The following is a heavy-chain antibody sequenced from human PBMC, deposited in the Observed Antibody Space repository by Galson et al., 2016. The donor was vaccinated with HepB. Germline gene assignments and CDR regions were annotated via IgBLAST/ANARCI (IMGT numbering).Heavy chain of an antibody. CDR1: GFTFSSYA. D-gene: IGHD6-19*01. Sequence: SLRLSCAASGFTFSSYAMHWVRQAPGKGLEWVAVISYDGGNKYYADSVKGRFTISRDNSKNTLYLQMNSLRAEDTAVYYCARRTSYSSGWYEVGYWGQGTLVTVSS. V-gene: IGHV3-30*04. CDR2: ISYDGGNK. CDR3: ARRTSYSSGWYEVGY. J-gene: IGHJ4*02.